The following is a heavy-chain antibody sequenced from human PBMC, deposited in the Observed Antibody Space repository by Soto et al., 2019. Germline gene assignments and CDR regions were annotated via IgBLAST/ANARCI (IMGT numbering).Heavy chain of an antibody. D-gene: IGHD6-13*01. Sequence: PSETLSLTCTVSGGSISSGDYYWSWIRQPPGKGLEWIGYIYYSGSTYYNPSLKSRVTISVDTSKNQFSLKLSSVTAADTAVYYCDRVFWGGYSSSWYAGYGMDVWGQGTTVTVSS. CDR3: DRVFWGGYSSSWYAGYGMDV. J-gene: IGHJ6*02. CDR1: GGSISSGDYY. V-gene: IGHV4-30-4*01. CDR2: IYYSGST.